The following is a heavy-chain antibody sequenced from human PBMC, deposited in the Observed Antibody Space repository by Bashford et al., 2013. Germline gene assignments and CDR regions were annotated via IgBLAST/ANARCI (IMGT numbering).Heavy chain of an antibody. Sequence: WVRQAPGQRLEWMGWINPNSGGANYAQKFQGRVTMTRDTSISTAYMELSSLRSDDTAVYFCARDGPVVGVWNAFDVWGQGTVVTVSS. J-gene: IGHJ3*01. V-gene: IGHV1-2*02. CDR2: INPNSGGA. CDR3: ARDGPVVGVWNAFDV. D-gene: IGHD1-26*01.